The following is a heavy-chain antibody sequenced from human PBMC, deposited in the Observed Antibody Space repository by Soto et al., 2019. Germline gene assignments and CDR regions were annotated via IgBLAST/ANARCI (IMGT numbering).Heavy chain of an antibody. CDR2: INPAGNVQ. J-gene: IGHJ3*02. V-gene: IGHV3-7*01. CDR3: ATANTLYAFDM. D-gene: IGHD2-2*02. CDR1: GLTFSISW. Sequence: VQLVESGGGLVQPGEPLRLSCTASGLTFSISWMTWVRQAPGEGLEWVSNINPAGNVQQYADSVKERFTISRDNATNSLCQKLSGLRCWDTAVYYCATANTLYAFDMWGEGAMVTVSS.